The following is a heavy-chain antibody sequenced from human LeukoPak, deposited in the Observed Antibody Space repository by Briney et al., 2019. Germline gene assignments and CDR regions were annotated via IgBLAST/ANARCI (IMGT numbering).Heavy chain of an antibody. V-gene: IGHV1-69*01. CDR2: IIPIFGTA. CDR3: AVGLNVVVVPAAISDPYYFDY. J-gene: IGHJ4*02. CDR1: GGTFSSYA. D-gene: IGHD2-2*01. Sequence: PVKVSCKASGGTFSSYAISWVRQAPGQGLEWMGGIIPIFGTANYAQKFQGRVTITADESTSTAYMELSSLRSEDTAVYYCAVGLNVVVVPAAISDPYYFDYWGQGTLVTVSS.